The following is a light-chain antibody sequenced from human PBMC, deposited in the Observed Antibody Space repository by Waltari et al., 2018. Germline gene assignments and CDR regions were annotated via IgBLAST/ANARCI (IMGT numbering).Light chain of an antibody. CDR3: QNYERLPAT. CDR1: QSISRY. J-gene: IGKJ1*01. CDR2: EAS. Sequence: EIVLTQSPGTLSLSPVERATLSCRASQSISRYLVWYQQKPGQAPRLLIYEASRRATGIPDRFSGSGSGTDFSLTISRLEPEDFAVYYCQNYERLPATFGQGTKVEIK. V-gene: IGKV3-20*01.